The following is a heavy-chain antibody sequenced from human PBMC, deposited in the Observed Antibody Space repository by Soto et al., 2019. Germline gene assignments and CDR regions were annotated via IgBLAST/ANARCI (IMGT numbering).Heavy chain of an antibody. D-gene: IGHD3-3*01. V-gene: IGHV3-48*03. J-gene: IGHJ6*02. CDR1: GFTFSSYE. CDR2: ISSSGSTI. Sequence: PGGSLRLSCAASGFTFSSYEMNWVRQAPGKGLEWVSYISSSGSTIYYADSVKGRFTIPRDNAKNSLYLQMNSLRAEDTAVYYCASDQFWSGYHYYYYYGMDVWGQGTTVTVSS. CDR3: ASDQFWSGYHYYYYYGMDV.